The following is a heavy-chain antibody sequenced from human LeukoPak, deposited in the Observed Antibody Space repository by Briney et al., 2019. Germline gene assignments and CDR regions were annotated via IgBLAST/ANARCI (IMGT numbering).Heavy chain of an antibody. CDR2: INPSGGST. J-gene: IGHJ6*03. D-gene: IGHD3-10*01. Sequence: ASVKVSCKASGYTFTGYYMHWVRQAPGQGLEWMGIINPSGGSTSYAQKFQGRVTMTRDTSTSTVYMELSSLRSEDTAVYYCARDSIITMVRGVMINYYYYMDVWGKGTTVTISS. CDR3: ARDSIITMVRGVMINYYYYMDV. V-gene: IGHV1-46*01. CDR1: GYTFTGYY.